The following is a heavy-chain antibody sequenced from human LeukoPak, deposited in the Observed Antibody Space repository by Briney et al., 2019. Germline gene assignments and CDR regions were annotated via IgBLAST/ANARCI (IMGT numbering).Heavy chain of an antibody. V-gene: IGHV4-31*03. CDR1: GGSISSGGYY. J-gene: IGHJ6*02. CDR2: IYYSGST. Sequence: PSETLSLTCTVSGGSISSGGYYWSWIRQHPGKGLEWIGYIYYSGSTYYNPPLKSRVTISVDTSKNQFSLKLSSVTAADTAVYYCARGEYGSGETYYYYGMDVWGQGTTVTVSS. CDR3: ARGEYGSGETYYYYGMDV. D-gene: IGHD3-10*01.